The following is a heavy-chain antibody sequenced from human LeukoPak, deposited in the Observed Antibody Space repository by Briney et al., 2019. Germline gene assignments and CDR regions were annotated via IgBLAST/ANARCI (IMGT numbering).Heavy chain of an antibody. CDR2: IIPIFGTA. CDR1: GGTFSSYA. Sequence: RASVKVSCKASGGTFSSYAISWVRQAPGQGLEWMGGIIPIFGTANYAQKFQGRVTITADESPSTAYMELSSLRSEDTAVYYCARDERYDSSGYPFDYWGQGTLVTVSS. D-gene: IGHD3-22*01. V-gene: IGHV1-69*13. J-gene: IGHJ4*02. CDR3: ARDERYDSSGYPFDY.